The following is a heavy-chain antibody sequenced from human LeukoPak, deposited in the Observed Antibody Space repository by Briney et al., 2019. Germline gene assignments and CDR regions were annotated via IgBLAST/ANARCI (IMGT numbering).Heavy chain of an antibody. CDR1: GGSISSGSYY. CDR2: IYTSGST. V-gene: IGHV4-61*02. Sequence: SQTLSLTCTVSGGSISSGSYYWRWIRQPAGKGLEWIGRIYTSGSTNYSPSLTSRVTISVDTSKNQFSLRLSSVTAADTAVYYCARSGWHSSGYPITFDYWGQGTLVTVSS. J-gene: IGHJ4*02. CDR3: ARSGWHSSGYPITFDY. D-gene: IGHD3-22*01.